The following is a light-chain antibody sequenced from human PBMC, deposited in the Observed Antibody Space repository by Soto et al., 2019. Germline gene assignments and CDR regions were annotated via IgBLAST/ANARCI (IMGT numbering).Light chain of an antibody. CDR2: GAS. V-gene: IGKV3-15*01. J-gene: IGKJ4*01. CDR1: QSVSSS. Sequence: EIVMTQSPATLSVSPGERATLSCRASQSVSSSLAWYQQKPGQAPRLLIHGASTRATGIPARFSGSGSGTDFTLTISSLQSEDFAVYYCQQSNNWPPLTFGGGTKVEIK. CDR3: QQSNNWPPLT.